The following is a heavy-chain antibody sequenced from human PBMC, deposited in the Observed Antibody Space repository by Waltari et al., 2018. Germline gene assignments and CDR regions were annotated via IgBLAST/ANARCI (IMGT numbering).Heavy chain of an antibody. CDR2: INSDGSST. Sequence: EVQLVESGGGLVQPGGSLRLSCAASGFRFPGYWMLWVRQAPGKGLVWVARINSDGSSTRYADSVKGRFTISRDNAKNTLYLQMNSLRAEDTAVYYCARVEVGDYDFDYWGQGTLVTVSS. J-gene: IGHJ4*02. V-gene: IGHV3-74*01. CDR3: ARVEVGDYDFDY. D-gene: IGHD4-17*01. CDR1: GFRFPGYW.